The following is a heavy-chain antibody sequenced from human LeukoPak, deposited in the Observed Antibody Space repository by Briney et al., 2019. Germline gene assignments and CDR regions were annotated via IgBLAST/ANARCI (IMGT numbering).Heavy chain of an antibody. D-gene: IGHD3-22*01. CDR1: GFTFSSYA. Sequence: GGSLRLSCAASGFTFSSYAMSWVRQAPGKGLEWVGRIKSKTDGGTTDYAAPVKGRFTISRDDSKNTLYLQMNSLKTEDTAVYYCTTDYYDSSGYLYPVDYWGQGTRVTVSS. J-gene: IGHJ4*02. CDR3: TTDYYDSSGYLYPVDY. V-gene: IGHV3-15*01. CDR2: IKSKTDGGTT.